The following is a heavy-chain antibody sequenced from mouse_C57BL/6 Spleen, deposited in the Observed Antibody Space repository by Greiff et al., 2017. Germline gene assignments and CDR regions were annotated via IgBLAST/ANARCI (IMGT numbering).Heavy chain of an antibody. CDR3: ARMVTPSYFDY. Sequence: EVKLVESGGGLVKPGGSLKLSCAASGFTFSDYGMHWVRQAPEKGLEWVAYISSGSSTIYYADTVKGRFTISRDNAKNTLFLQMTSLRSEDTAMYYCARMVTPSYFDYWGQGTTLTVSS. CDR2: ISSGSSTI. V-gene: IGHV5-17*01. D-gene: IGHD2-2*01. CDR1: GFTFSDYG. J-gene: IGHJ2*01.